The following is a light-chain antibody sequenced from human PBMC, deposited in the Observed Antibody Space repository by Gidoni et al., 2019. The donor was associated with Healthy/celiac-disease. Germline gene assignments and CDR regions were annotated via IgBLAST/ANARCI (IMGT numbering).Light chain of an antibody. CDR2: DDS. CDR1: NIGSKR. Sequence: SSVLTQPSSASVASGKTARITCGGNNIGSKRVHWYQQKPGQAPVLVVYDDSDRPSGIPGRFSGSNSGNTATLTISRVEAGDEADYYCQVWDSSSDHVIFGGGTKLTVL. V-gene: IGLV3-21*03. J-gene: IGLJ2*01. CDR3: QVWDSSSDHVI.